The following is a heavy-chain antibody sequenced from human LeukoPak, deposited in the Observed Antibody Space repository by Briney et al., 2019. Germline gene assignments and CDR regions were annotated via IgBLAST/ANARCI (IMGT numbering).Heavy chain of an antibody. J-gene: IGHJ4*02. CDR3: AKGFVFFDY. CDR1: GLTFSSYW. CDR2: ISDSGGST. Sequence: GGSLRLSCAASGLTFSSYWMSWVRQAPGKGLEWVSAISDSGGSTYYADSVKGRFTISRDNSKNTLYLQMNSLRAEDTAVYYCAKGFVFFDYWGQGTLVTVSS. D-gene: IGHD2-15*01. V-gene: IGHV3-23*01.